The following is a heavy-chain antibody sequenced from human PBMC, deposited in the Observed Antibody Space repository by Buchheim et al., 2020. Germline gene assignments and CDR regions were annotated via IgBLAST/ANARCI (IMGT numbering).Heavy chain of an antibody. CDR2: ISGTGDNT. Sequence: EVQLLESGGDLVQPGGSLRLSCAASGFTFGSYAMGWVRQAPGKGLEWLSGISGTGDNTYYADSVKGRFTISRDNSKNTLYLQMNGLRAEDTALYYCGGYKTPYFRFDYWGPGTL. CDR3: GGYKTPYFRFDY. J-gene: IGHJ4*02. CDR1: GFTFGSYA. V-gene: IGHV3-23*01. D-gene: IGHD3-10*01.